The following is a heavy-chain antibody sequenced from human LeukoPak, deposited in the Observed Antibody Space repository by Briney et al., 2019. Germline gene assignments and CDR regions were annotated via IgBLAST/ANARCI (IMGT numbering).Heavy chain of an antibody. Sequence: GASAKVSCKASGGTFSSYAISWVRQAPGQGLEWMGGIIPIFGTANYAQKFQGRVTITADESTSTAYMELSSLRSEDTAVYYCARANAPFMIVGAFDIWGQGTMVTVSS. D-gene: IGHD3-22*01. CDR1: GGTFSSYA. CDR3: ARANAPFMIVGAFDI. V-gene: IGHV1-69*13. J-gene: IGHJ3*02. CDR2: IIPIFGTA.